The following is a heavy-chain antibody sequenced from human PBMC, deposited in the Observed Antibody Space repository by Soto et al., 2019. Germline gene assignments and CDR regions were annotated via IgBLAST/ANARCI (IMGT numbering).Heavy chain of an antibody. CDR2: IWYDGSNK. V-gene: IGHV3-33*01. Sequence: GGSLRLSCAASGFTFSSYGMHWVRQAPGKGLEWVAVIWYDGSNKYYADSVKGRFTISRDNSKNTLYLQMNSLRAEDTAVYYCARDRGGRIFGVGPYPYYYYGMDVWGQGTTVTVSS. CDR3: ARDRGGRIFGVGPYPYYYYGMDV. D-gene: IGHD3-3*01. J-gene: IGHJ6*02. CDR1: GFTFSSYG.